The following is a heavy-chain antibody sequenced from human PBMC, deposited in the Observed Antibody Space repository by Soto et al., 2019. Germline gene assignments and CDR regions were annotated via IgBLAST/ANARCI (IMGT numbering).Heavy chain of an antibody. CDR3: ARHSWAVWLQYYFDY. CDR1: GGSISSSSYY. J-gene: IGHJ4*02. V-gene: IGHV4-39*01. Sequence: QLQLQESGPGLVKPSETLSLTCTVSGGSISSSSYYWGWIRQPPGKGLEWIGSIYYSGSTYYNPSLKSRVTISVDTSKNQFSLKLSSVTAADTAVYYCARHSWAVWLQYYFDYWGQGTLVTVSS. CDR2: IYYSGST. D-gene: IGHD5-18*01.